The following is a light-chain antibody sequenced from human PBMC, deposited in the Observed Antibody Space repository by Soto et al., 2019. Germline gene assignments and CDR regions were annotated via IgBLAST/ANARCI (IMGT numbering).Light chain of an antibody. J-gene: IGKJ2*01. CDR1: QSVSSN. CDR3: HRHNNWNT. V-gene: IGKV3-15*01. CDR2: GAS. Sequence: EIVMTQSPATLSVSLGERATLSCRPRQSVSSNLAWYQQKPGQDPRLLVYGASTRATGVPARFSGSGSGTEFTLTSSILQSEDFAIYDCHRHNNWNTFGQGTKLEIK.